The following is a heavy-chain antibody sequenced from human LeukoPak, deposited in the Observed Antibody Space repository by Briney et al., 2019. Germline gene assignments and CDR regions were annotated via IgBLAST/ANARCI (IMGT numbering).Heavy chain of an antibody. Sequence: PSETLSLTCTVSGGSISSGDYYWSWIRQPPGKGLEWIGYIYYSGSTYYNPSLKSRVTISVDTSKNQFSLKLSSVTAADTAVYYCARAYYYDSSGYSWLLDYWGQGTLVTVSS. V-gene: IGHV4-30-4*08. CDR1: GGSISSGDYY. CDR3: ARAYYYDSSGYSWLLDY. CDR2: IYYSGST. J-gene: IGHJ4*02. D-gene: IGHD3-22*01.